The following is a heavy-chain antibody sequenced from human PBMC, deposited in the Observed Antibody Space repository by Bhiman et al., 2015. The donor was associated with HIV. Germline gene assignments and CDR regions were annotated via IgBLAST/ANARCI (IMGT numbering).Heavy chain of an antibody. CDR2: ITWNGGSK. Sequence: EVQLVESGGGVVRPGGSLRLSCAASGFTFDDYGMSWVRQAPGKGLEWVSGITWNGGSKDYADSVKGRFTISRDNAKNSLYLQMNSLRPEDTALYYCASVGSRPFAPYLDQYYFDYWGQGTLVTVSS. CDR3: ASVGSRPFAPYLDQYYFDY. D-gene: IGHD3-10*01. J-gene: IGHJ4*02. V-gene: IGHV3-20*04. CDR1: GFTFDDYG.